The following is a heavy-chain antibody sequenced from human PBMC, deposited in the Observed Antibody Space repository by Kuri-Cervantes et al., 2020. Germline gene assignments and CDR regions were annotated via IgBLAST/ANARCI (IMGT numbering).Heavy chain of an antibody. J-gene: IGHJ5*02. Sequence: GGSLRLSCAASGFTFTSFAMSWVRQAPGKGLEWVASISGTGFTTYYADSVKGRFTISRDNFKNTLFLQMSSLRAEDTAVYYCARLYRDLAAAGSIDPWGQGTLVTVSS. CDR1: GFTFTSFA. CDR2: ISGTGFTT. D-gene: IGHD6-13*01. CDR3: ARLYRDLAAAGSIDP. V-gene: IGHV3-23*01.